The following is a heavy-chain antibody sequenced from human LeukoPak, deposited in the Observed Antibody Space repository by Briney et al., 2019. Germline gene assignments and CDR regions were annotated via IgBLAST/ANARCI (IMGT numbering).Heavy chain of an antibody. CDR2: IIPIFGTA. CDR1: GGTFSSYA. CDR3: ARTDYGGNSGFDY. V-gene: IGHV1-69*05. Sequence: ASVKVSCKASGGTFSSYAISRVRQAPGQGLEGMGGIIPIFGTANYAQKFQGRVTITTDESTSTAYMELSSLRSEDTAVYYCARTDYGGNSGFDYWGQGTLVTVSS. J-gene: IGHJ4*02. D-gene: IGHD4-23*01.